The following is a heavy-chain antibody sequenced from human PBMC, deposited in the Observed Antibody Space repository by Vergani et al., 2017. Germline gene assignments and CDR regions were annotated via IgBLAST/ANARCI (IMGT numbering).Heavy chain of an antibody. D-gene: IGHD6-19*01. CDR2: IYYSGST. Sequence: QLQLQESGPGLVKPSATLSLTCSVSGAFIRSSNYYWGWIRQPPGKGLEWIASIYYSGSTYYNPSLKSRVTISVDTSKNQFSLKLSSVTAADPAVYFCARHSTVEWLVKLGWIDPWGQGILVTVSS. J-gene: IGHJ5*02. CDR3: ARHSTVEWLVKLGWIDP. V-gene: IGHV4-39*01. CDR1: GAFIRSSNYY.